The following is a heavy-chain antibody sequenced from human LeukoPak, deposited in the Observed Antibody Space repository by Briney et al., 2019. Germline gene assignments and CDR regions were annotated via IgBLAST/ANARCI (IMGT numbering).Heavy chain of an antibody. CDR2: ISYGGSNK. J-gene: IGHJ4*02. Sequence: PGGSLRLSCAASGFTFSSYAMHWVRQAPGKGLEWVAVISYGGSNKYYADSVKGRFTISRDNSKNTLYLQMNSLRAEDTAVYYCARGARRDGYNYEVYWGQGTLVTVSS. CDR3: ARGARRDGYNYEVY. CDR1: GFTFSSYA. V-gene: IGHV3-30*04. D-gene: IGHD5-24*01.